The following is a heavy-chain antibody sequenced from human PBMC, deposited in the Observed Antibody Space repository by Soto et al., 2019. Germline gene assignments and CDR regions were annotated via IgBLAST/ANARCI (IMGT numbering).Heavy chain of an antibody. D-gene: IGHD1-26*01. V-gene: IGHV3-9*01. CDR2: ISWNSDSI. CDR1: GFTFDDYA. CDR3: AKDTGATYFRYFDY. Sequence: GGSLRLSCAASGFTFDDYAMHWVRQAPGKGLEWVSGISWNSDSIGYADPVKLRFTISRDNAKNSLYLQMNSLRAEDTALYYCAKDTGATYFRYFDYWGQGTLVTVSS. J-gene: IGHJ4*02.